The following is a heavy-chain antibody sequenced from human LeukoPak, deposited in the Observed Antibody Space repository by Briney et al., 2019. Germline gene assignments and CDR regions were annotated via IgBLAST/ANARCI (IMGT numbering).Heavy chain of an antibody. V-gene: IGHV4-30-4*07. CDR3: ARGTPGYDY. Sequence: SETLSLTCAVSGDSISSGGYSWSWIRQPPGKGLEWIGYIYYSGSTYYNPSLKSRVTISVGTSKNQFSLKLSSVTVADTAVYYCARGTPGYDYWGQGTLVTVSS. CDR1: GDSISSGGYS. CDR2: IYYSGST. D-gene: IGHD4-23*01. J-gene: IGHJ4*02.